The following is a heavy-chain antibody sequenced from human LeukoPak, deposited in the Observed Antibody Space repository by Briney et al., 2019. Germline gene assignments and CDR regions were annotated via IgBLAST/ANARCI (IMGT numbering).Heavy chain of an antibody. D-gene: IGHD2-2*01. J-gene: IGHJ6*03. CDR3: ARVSASTSSFMSGYYYYYMDV. V-gene: IGHV3-21*01. CDR2: ISTSSSYI. CDR1: GFTFNRYN. Sequence: PGGSLRLSCAASGFTFNRYNMNWVRRAPGKGLEWVSSISTSSSYIYYADSVKGRFTISRDNAKNSLYLQMNSLRAEDTAVYYCARVSASTSSFMSGYYYYYMDVWGKGTTVTVSS.